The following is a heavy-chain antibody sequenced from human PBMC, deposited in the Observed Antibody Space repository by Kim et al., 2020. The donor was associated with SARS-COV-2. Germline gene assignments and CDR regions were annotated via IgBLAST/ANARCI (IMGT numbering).Heavy chain of an antibody. Sequence: LSLTCAASGFTFSSYAMHWVRQAPGKGLEWVAVISYDGSNKYYADSVKGRFTISRDNSKNTLYLQMNSLRAEDTAVYYCARASIVVVPAAYFDYWGQGTLVTVSS. D-gene: IGHD2-2*01. V-gene: IGHV3-30*04. CDR1: GFTFSSYA. J-gene: IGHJ4*02. CDR3: ARASIVVVPAAYFDY. CDR2: ISYDGSNK.